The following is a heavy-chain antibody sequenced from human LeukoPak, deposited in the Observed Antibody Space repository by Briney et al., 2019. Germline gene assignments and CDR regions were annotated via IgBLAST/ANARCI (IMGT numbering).Heavy chain of an antibody. CDR3: ARGDYGDRDLDY. Sequence: GGSLRLSCAASGFAFSTYAMHWVRQAPGKGLEWVSYISSRSSSIYYADSVKGRFTLSRDNAKYSLYLQMNSLRDEDTAVYYCARGDYGDRDLDYWGQGTLVTVSS. CDR1: GFAFSTYA. V-gene: IGHV3-48*02. J-gene: IGHJ4*02. CDR2: ISSRSSSI. D-gene: IGHD4-17*01.